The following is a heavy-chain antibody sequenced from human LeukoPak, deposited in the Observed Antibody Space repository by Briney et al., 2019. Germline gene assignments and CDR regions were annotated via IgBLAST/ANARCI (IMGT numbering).Heavy chain of an antibody. D-gene: IGHD3-9*01. CDR2: IDWDDDK. J-gene: IGHJ4*02. V-gene: IGHV2-70*11. CDR1: GFSLSTSGMC. Sequence: SGPTLVNPTQTLTLTCTFSGFSLSTSGMCVSWIRQPPGKALEWLARIDWDDDKYYSTFLKTRLTISKDTSKNQVVLTMTNMDPVDTATYYCARSPPYDILTGYYLYYFDYWGQGTLVTVSS. CDR3: ARSPPYDILTGYYLYYFDY.